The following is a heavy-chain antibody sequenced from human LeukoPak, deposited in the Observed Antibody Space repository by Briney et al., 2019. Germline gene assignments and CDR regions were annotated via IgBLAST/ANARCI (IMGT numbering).Heavy chain of an antibody. D-gene: IGHD6-19*01. J-gene: IGHJ4*02. CDR1: GFTFSSYG. CDR2: IRYDGSNK. CDR3: ARGLRYSTGWYYFDY. V-gene: IGHV3-30*02. Sequence: PGGSLRLSCAASGFTFSSYGMHWVRQAPGKGLEWVAFIRYDGSNKYYADSVKGRFTISRDNSKNTLYLQMNCLRAEDTAVYSCARGLRYSTGWYYFDYWGQGTLVTVSS.